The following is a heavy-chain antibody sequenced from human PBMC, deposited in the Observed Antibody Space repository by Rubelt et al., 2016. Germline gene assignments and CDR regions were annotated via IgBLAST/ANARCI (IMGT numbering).Heavy chain of an antibody. J-gene: IGHJ4*02. CDR3: ARGSGGPSGWIDY. Sequence: QLQLQESGPRLVEPSETLSLTCTVSGGSISSDYYWGWIRQPPGKGLEWIGNLYYRGSTDYNPSLKSRVTIEVDTSKNQFSRGLTSVTAADAAVYYCARGSGGPSGWIDYWGQGTLVTVSS. CDR2: LYYRGST. CDR1: GGSISSDYY. D-gene: IGHD6-19*01. V-gene: IGHV4-39*07.